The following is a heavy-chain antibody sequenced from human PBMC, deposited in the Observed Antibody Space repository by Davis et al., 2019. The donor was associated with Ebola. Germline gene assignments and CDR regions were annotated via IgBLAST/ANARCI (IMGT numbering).Heavy chain of an antibody. Sequence: GESLKISCAASGFTFSSYWMSWVRQAPGKGLEWVANIKQDGSEKYYVDSVKGRFTISRDNAKNSLYLQMNSLRAEDTAVYYCARGGAAGPYNWFDPWGQGTLVTVSS. CDR2: IKQDGSEK. V-gene: IGHV3-7*03. CDR3: ARGGAAGPYNWFDP. D-gene: IGHD6-13*01. CDR1: GFTFSSYW. J-gene: IGHJ5*02.